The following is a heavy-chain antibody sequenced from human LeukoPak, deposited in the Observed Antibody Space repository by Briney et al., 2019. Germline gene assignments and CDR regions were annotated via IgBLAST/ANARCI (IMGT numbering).Heavy chain of an antibody. Sequence: GGSLRLSCAASGFNVAAYAMYWVRQPPGKSLEWVSLISGNSDNKYSAASVKGRFAISRDNSKNSLYLQMNSLTTEDTALYYCAIAYESGSFYRAFAYWGQGALVTVSS. J-gene: IGHJ4*02. CDR1: GFNVAAYA. V-gene: IGHV3-43*02. D-gene: IGHD3-10*01. CDR2: ISGNSDNK. CDR3: AIAYESGSFYRAFAY.